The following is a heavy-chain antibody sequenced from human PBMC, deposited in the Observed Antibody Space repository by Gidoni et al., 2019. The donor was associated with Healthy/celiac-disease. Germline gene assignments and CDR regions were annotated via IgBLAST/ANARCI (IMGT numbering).Heavy chain of an antibody. CDR3: ARDYYGSGSYLSYYYYGMDV. J-gene: IGHJ6*02. V-gene: IGHV1-46*01. Sequence: QVQLLQSGAEVKKPGASVKVSCRACGCSFTTYYLRWVRQAPGQGLEWMGIINPSGGSTSYAQKFQGRVTMTRDTSTSTVYMELSSLRSEDTGVYYCARDYYGSGSYLSYYYYGMDVWGQGTTVTVSS. D-gene: IGHD3-10*01. CDR1: GCSFTTYY. CDR2: INPSGGST.